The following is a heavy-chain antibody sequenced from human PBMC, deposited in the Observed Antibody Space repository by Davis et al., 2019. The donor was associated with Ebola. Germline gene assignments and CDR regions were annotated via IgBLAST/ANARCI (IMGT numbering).Heavy chain of an antibody. D-gene: IGHD6-19*01. J-gene: IGHJ4*02. CDR3: ARGLTGYSSGWYDY. CDR2: IVIDTAYT. Sequence: SVKVSCKTSGFTFTSTSAVQWVRQARGQRLEWIGWIVIDTAYTKYAQKFQERVTITRDTSASTAYMELSSLRSEDTAVYYCARGLTGYSSGWYDYWGQGTLVTVSS. V-gene: IGHV1-58*01. CDR1: GFTFTSTSA.